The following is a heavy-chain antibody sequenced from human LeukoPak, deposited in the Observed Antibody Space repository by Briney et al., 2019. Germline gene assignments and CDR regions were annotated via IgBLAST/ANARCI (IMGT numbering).Heavy chain of an antibody. CDR1: GYTFTSYA. D-gene: IGHD6-19*01. V-gene: IGHV1-18*01. Sequence: ASVKVSCKASGYTFTSYAISWVRQAPGQGLEWMGGIIPIFGTANYAQKLQGRVTMTTDTSTSTAYMELRSLRSDDTAVYYCAKGITVAGDHDVFDIWGQGTMVTVSS. J-gene: IGHJ3*02. CDR3: AKGITVAGDHDVFDI. CDR2: IIPIFGTA.